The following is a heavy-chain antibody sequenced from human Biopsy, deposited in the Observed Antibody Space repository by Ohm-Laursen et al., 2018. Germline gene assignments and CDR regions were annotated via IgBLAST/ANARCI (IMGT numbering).Heavy chain of an antibody. V-gene: IGHV1-46*01. Sequence: SVKVSCKASGFSFTGYYIHWVRQAPGQGLEWMGIINPTSGTTSYAEKFQGRVTLTRDTSTGTVYLELNSLIYEDTALYYCARDETGSSVFGPYYYGMDVWGQGTTVTVSS. J-gene: IGHJ6*02. D-gene: IGHD3-9*01. CDR2: INPTSGTT. CDR1: GFSFTGYY. CDR3: ARDETGSSVFGPYYYGMDV.